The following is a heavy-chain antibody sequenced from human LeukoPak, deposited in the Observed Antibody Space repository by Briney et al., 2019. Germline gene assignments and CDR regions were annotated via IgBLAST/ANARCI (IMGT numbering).Heavy chain of an antibody. CDR2: IYYSGSS. CDR3: ASFREDNSGHLGLEN. CDR1: GGSISSYY. Sequence: SETLSLTCTVSGGSISSYYWSWIRQPPGKGLEWIGYIYYSGSSNYNPSLKSRVTISVDTSKNQFSLKLSSVTAADTAVFYCASFREDNSGHLGLENWGQGTLVTVSS. D-gene: IGHD3-22*01. V-gene: IGHV4-59*01. J-gene: IGHJ4*02.